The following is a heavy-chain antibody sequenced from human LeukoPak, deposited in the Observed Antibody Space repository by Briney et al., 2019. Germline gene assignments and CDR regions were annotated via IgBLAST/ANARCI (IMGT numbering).Heavy chain of an antibody. D-gene: IGHD2-15*01. Sequence: GGSLRLSCAASGFTFSSYAMSWVRQAPGKGLEWVSAISGSGGSTYYADSVKGRFTISRDNSENTLYLQMNSLRAEDTAVYYCAKDRHKWYAFDYWGQGTLVTVSS. CDR1: GFTFSSYA. CDR2: ISGSGGST. J-gene: IGHJ4*02. CDR3: AKDRHKWYAFDY. V-gene: IGHV3-23*01.